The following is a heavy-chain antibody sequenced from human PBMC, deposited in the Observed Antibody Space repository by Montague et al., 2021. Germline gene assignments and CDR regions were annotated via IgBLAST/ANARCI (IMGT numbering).Heavy chain of an antibody. D-gene: IGHD3-3*01. J-gene: IGHJ4*02. V-gene: IGHV4-34*08. CDR1: AATFNAYY. CDR3: MGWSGFESGDF. CDR2: MKSSGAS. Sequence: SETLSLTCAVYAATFNAYYLRLIRQPTGTWLEWIGEMKSSGASNYNPSLTSRFTIAVDIPKKQFSLNLRSMTAADRAMYYCMGWSGFESGDFWGQGTQVIVSS.